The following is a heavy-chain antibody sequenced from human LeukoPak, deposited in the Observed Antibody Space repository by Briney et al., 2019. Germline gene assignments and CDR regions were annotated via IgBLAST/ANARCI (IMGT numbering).Heavy chain of an antibody. D-gene: IGHD5-18*01. CDR3: ARSRAGYSYGYIDY. J-gene: IGHJ4*02. V-gene: IGHV4-59*01. Sequence: SETLSLTCTVSGGSISSYYWSWIRQPPGKGLEWIGYIYYSGSTKYNPSLKSRVTISVDTSKDQFSLKLSSVTAADTAVYYCARSRAGYSYGYIDYWGQGTLVTVSS. CDR2: IYYSGST. CDR1: GGSISSYY.